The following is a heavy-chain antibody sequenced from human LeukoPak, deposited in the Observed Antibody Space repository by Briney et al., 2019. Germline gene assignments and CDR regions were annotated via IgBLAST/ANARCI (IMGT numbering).Heavy chain of an antibody. CDR2: IYWHDDK. Sequence: NESGPTLVNPTQTLTLTCTVSGFSLNTRGVAVGWIRQPPGKALEWLALIYWHDDKRYSPSLQSRLTITKDTSKNQVVLTTTNMDPVDTATYYCAHLPGNGELPLDYWGQGTLVTVSS. J-gene: IGHJ4*02. V-gene: IGHV2-5*01. CDR3: AHLPGNGELPLDY. D-gene: IGHD3-10*01. CDR1: GFSLNTRGVA.